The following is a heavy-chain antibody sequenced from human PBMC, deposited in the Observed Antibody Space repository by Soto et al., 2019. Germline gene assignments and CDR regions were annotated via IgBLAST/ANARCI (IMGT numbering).Heavy chain of an antibody. Sequence: SQTLSLTCAISGDSVSSNSAAWNWIRQSPSRGLEWLGRTYYRSKWYNDYAVSVKSRITINPDTSKNQFSLQLNSVTPEDTAVYYSARGRRRSSPYHYYYYGMDVWGQGTTVTLSS. D-gene: IGHD1-26*01. CDR3: ARGRRRSSPYHYYYYGMDV. V-gene: IGHV6-1*01. CDR2: TYYRSKWYN. CDR1: GDSVSSNSAA. J-gene: IGHJ6*02.